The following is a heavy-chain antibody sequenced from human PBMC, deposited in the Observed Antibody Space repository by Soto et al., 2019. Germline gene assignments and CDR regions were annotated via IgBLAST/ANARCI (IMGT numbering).Heavy chain of an antibody. V-gene: IGHV3-74*01. Sequence: EVQLVESGGGLVQPGGSLRLSCAASGFTFSSFWMHWVRQAPGKGLVWVSRASPDGTSTSYADSVKGRFTISRDNAKNTLYMQMNSLRAEDTAVYHCTRHGSGDYFLFDPWGQGTLVTVSS. D-gene: IGHD4-17*01. CDR3: TRHGSGDYFLFDP. J-gene: IGHJ5*02. CDR2: ASPDGTST. CDR1: GFTFSSFW.